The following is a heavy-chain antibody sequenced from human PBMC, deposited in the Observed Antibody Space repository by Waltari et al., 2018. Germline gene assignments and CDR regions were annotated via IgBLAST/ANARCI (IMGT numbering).Heavy chain of an antibody. J-gene: IGHJ4*02. V-gene: IGHV1-24*01. CDR2: FDPGDGDR. D-gene: IGHD3-3*01. CDR3: ATGLITISGVTNDF. Sequence: QVQLIQSGAEVKKPGASLRVSCKVSGHTLTEFSMHWVRQAPGKGLEWMAGFDPGDGDRIYARAFQGRVTMTEDTAADTAYLELSSLRSNDTAVYYCATGLITISGVTNDFWGQGTLVTVSS. CDR1: GHTLTEFS.